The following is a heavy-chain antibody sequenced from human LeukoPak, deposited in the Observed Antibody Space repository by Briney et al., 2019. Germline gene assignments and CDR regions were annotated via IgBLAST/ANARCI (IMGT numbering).Heavy chain of an antibody. CDR3: AKDTRYSSGRYYFDY. D-gene: IGHD6-19*01. CDR1: GFTFSSYA. V-gene: IGHV3-23*01. CDR2: ISGSGGST. J-gene: IGHJ4*02. Sequence: TGGSLRLSCAASGFTFSSYAMSWVRQAPGKGLEWVSAISGSGGSTYYADSVKGRFTISRDNSKNTLYLQMNSLRAEDTAVYYCAKDTRYSSGRYYFDYWGQGTLVTVSS.